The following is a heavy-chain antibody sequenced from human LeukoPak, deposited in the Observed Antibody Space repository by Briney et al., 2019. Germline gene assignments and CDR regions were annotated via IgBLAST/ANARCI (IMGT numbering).Heavy chain of an antibody. CDR3: ARLKKSYLYYFDY. CDR2: ISYDGSNK. Sequence: GGSLRLSFAASGFTFSSYAMHWVRQAPGKGLEWVAVISYDGSNKYYADSVKGRFTISRDNSKNTLYLQMNSLRAEDTAVYYCARLKKSYLYYFDYWGQGTLVTVSS. D-gene: IGHD1-26*01. CDR1: GFTFSSYA. J-gene: IGHJ4*02. V-gene: IGHV3-30-3*01.